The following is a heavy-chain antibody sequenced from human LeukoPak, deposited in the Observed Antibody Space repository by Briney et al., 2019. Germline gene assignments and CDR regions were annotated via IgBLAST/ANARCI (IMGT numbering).Heavy chain of an antibody. CDR1: GGTFSSYA. J-gene: IGHJ5*02. CDR2: IIPIFGTA. Sequence: SVKVSCKASGGTFSSYAISWVRQAPGQGLEWMGGIIPIFGTANYAQKFQGRVTITADKSTSTAYMELSSLRSEDTAVYYCARESAPIGNWFDPWGQGTLVTVSS. V-gene: IGHV1-69*06. CDR3: ARESAPIGNWFDP.